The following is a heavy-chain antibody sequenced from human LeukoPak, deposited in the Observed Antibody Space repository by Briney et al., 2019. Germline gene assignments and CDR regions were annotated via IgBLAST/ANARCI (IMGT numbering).Heavy chain of an antibody. CDR1: GFTFSSYA. J-gene: IGHJ3*02. D-gene: IGHD2-2*01. Sequence: PGGSLRLSCAASGFTFSSYAMSWVRQAPGKGLEWVSAISGSGGSTYYADSVKGRFTISRDNSKNTLYLQMNSLRAGDTAVYYCARLLGYCSSTSCYAHAFDIWGQGTMVTVSS. CDR3: ARLLGYCSSTSCYAHAFDI. CDR2: ISGSGGST. V-gene: IGHV3-23*01.